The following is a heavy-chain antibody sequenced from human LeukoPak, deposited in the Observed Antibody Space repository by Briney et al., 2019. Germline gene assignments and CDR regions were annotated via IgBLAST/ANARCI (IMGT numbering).Heavy chain of an antibody. CDR2: ISSSGNYI. Sequence: GGSLRLSCAAFGLTFSNYRMNWVRQAPGKGLEWVSSISSSGNYIYYADSMRGRFTISRDNAKNSVYLQMSSLRAEVTAVYYCAGHPAEMNTLWGQGTLVTVFS. V-gene: IGHV3-21*01. D-gene: IGHD5-24*01. J-gene: IGHJ4*02. CDR3: AGHPAEMNTL. CDR1: GLTFSNYR.